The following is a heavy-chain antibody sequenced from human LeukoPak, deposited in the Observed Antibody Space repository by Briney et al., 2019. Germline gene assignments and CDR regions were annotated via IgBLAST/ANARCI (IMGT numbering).Heavy chain of an antibody. D-gene: IGHD6-13*01. V-gene: IGHV3-9*01. CDR1: GFTFDDYA. J-gene: IGHJ4*02. Sequence: GGSLRLSCVASGFTFDDYAMHWVRQAPGKGLEWVSGISWNSDSIGYADSVKGRFTISRDNAKNSLYLQMNSLRAEDTALYYCARSPVGYFDYWGQGTLVTVSS. CDR3: ARSPVGYFDY. CDR2: ISWNSDSI.